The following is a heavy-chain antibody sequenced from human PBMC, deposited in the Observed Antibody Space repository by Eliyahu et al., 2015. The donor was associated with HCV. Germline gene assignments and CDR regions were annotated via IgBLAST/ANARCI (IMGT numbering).Heavy chain of an antibody. Sequence: EVQLVESGGGLVQPGRSLRLSCAASGFTFDDYAMHWVRQAPGKGLEWVSGISWNSGSIGYGDSVKGRFTISRDNAKNSLYLQMNSLRAEDTALYYCAKDASSMGSSSWFPLRSYGMDVWGQGTTVTVSS. D-gene: IGHD6-13*01. CDR3: AKDASSMGSSSWFPLRSYGMDV. V-gene: IGHV3-9*01. J-gene: IGHJ6*02. CDR2: ISWNSGSI. CDR1: GFTFDDYA.